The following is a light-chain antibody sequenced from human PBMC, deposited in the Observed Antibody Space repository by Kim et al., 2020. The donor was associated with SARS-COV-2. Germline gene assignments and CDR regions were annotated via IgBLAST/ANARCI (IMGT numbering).Light chain of an antibody. Sequence: GRGHTTVCSGSSSNVGSSAVNSYQHLPRTAPNPRTYINNQRPSGVPARFCCSESGTAATPAITGPQSEDEADYYCAAWDDCLDVGVFGGGTKLTVL. V-gene: IGLV1-44*01. CDR3: AAWDDCLDVGV. CDR2: INN. J-gene: IGLJ2*01. CDR1: SSNVGSSA.